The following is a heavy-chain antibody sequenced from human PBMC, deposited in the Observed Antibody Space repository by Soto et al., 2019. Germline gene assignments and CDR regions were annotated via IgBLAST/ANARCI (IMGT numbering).Heavy chain of an antibody. D-gene: IGHD3-3*01. CDR3: ARGGYDFWSGSYNWFDP. Sequence: SETLSLTCAVYGGSFSGYYWSWIRQPPGKGLEWIGEINHSGSTNYNPSLKSRVTISVDTSKNQFSLKLSSVTAADTAVYYCARGGYDFWSGSYNWFDPWGQGTLVTVSS. V-gene: IGHV4-34*01. CDR1: GGSFSGYY. CDR2: INHSGST. J-gene: IGHJ5*02.